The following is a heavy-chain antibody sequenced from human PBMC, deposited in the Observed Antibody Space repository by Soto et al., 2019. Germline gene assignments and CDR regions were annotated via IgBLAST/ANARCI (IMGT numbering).Heavy chain of an antibody. D-gene: IGHD5-12*01. CDR2: ISAYNGNT. V-gene: IGHV1-18*01. CDR1: GYTFTSYG. Sequence: GASVKVSCKASGYTFTSYGISWVRQAPGQGLEWMGWISAYNGNTNYAQKLQGRVTMTTDTSTSTAYMELRSLRSDDTAVYYCARGLEYSGYDPPIDYWGQGIRVTVSS. J-gene: IGHJ4*02. CDR3: ARGLEYSGYDPPIDY.